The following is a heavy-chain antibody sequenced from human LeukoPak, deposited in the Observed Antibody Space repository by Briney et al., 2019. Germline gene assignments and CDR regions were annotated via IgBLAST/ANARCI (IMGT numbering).Heavy chain of an antibody. CDR2: IWYDGSNK. V-gene: IGHV3-33*01. J-gene: IGHJ5*02. Sequence: GGSLRLSCAASGFTFSSYGMHWVRQAPGKGLEWVAVIWYDGSNKYYADSVKGRFTISRDNSKNTLYLQMNSLRAEDTAVYYCARDHWDIVVVPAAHNWFDPWGQGTLVTVSS. D-gene: IGHD2-2*01. CDR1: GFTFSSYG. CDR3: ARDHWDIVVVPAAHNWFDP.